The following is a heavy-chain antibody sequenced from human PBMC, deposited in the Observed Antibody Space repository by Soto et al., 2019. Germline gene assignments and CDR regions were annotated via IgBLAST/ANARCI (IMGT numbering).Heavy chain of an antibody. D-gene: IGHD7-27*01. J-gene: IGHJ5*02. Sequence: ETLSLTCAVYGGSFSGYYWSWIRQPPGKGLEWIGEINHSGSTNYNPSLKSRVTISVDTSKNQFSLKLSSVTAADTAVYYCARVPWQVLGWFDPWGQGTLVTVSS. CDR3: ARVPWQVLGWFDP. V-gene: IGHV4-34*01. CDR1: GGSFSGYY. CDR2: INHSGST.